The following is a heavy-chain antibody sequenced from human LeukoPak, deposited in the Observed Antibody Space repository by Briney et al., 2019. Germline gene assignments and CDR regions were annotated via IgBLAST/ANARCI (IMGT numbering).Heavy chain of an antibody. CDR2: ISSSGSSI. CDR1: GFTFSDYY. CDR3: ARVHHIAIPFDY. D-gene: IGHD2-21*01. J-gene: IGHJ4*02. V-gene: IGHV3-11*01. Sequence: GGSLRLSCAASGFTFSDYYMSWIRQAPGKGLECVSYISSSGSSIYYAGSVKGRFTISRDNAKNSLHLQMNSLRAEDTAVYYCARVHHIAIPFDYWGQGSLVTVSS.